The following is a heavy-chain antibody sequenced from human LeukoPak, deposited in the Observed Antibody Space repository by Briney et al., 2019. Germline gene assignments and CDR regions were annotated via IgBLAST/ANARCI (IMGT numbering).Heavy chain of an antibody. CDR1: GFTFSNYG. D-gene: IGHD1-26*01. Sequence: PGGSLRLSCAASGFTFSNYGMHWVRQAPGKGLEWLTFIRYDGNIQYYADSVKGRFTISRDNSKNTLYLQMNSLRAEDTAVYYCAKLLVGANTKAFDIWGQGTMVTVSS. CDR3: AKLLVGANTKAFDI. J-gene: IGHJ3*02. CDR2: IRYDGNIQ. V-gene: IGHV3-30*02.